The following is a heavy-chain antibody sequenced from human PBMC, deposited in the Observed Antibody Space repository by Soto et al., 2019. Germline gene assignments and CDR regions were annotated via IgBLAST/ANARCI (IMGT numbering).Heavy chain of an antibody. D-gene: IGHD2-21*02. V-gene: IGHV1-3*01. Sequence: GTSVKVTCKASGYTFTSNARQWVRQAPGQRLEWMGWINAGNGNTKYSQKFQGRVTITRDTSASTAYMELSSLRSEDTAVYYCARSIVVVTALDYWGQGTLVTVSS. CDR2: INAGNGNT. J-gene: IGHJ4*02. CDR3: ARSIVVVTALDY. CDR1: GYTFTSNA.